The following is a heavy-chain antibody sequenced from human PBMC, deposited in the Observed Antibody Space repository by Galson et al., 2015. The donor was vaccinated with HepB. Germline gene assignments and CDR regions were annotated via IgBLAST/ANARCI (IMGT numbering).Heavy chain of an antibody. V-gene: IGHV6-1*01. CDR1: GDSVSSNSAG. Sequence: CAISGDSVSSNSAGWTWIRQSPSRGLERLGRTYYRSKWYIDYAVSVKGRITINPDTSKNQVSLRLTSVTPEDTAVYYCSRGGLVKAARGGLAWLDPWGQGTLVTVSS. J-gene: IGHJ5*02. CDR2: TYYRSKWYI. CDR3: SRGGLVKAARGGLAWLDP. D-gene: IGHD6-6*01.